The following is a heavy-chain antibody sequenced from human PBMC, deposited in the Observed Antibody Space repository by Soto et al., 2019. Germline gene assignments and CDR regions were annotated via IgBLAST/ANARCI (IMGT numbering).Heavy chain of an antibody. D-gene: IGHD6-13*01. V-gene: IGHV4-39*01. CDR3: ARRGGRGQQLVPFDY. J-gene: IGHJ4*02. CDR1: GGSISSSSYY. Sequence: PSETLSLTCTVSGGSISSSSYYWGWIRQPPGKGLEWIGSIYYSGSTYYNPSLKSRVTISVDTSKNQFSLKLSSVTAADTAVYYCARRGGRGQQLVPFDYWGQGTLVTVSS. CDR2: IYYSGST.